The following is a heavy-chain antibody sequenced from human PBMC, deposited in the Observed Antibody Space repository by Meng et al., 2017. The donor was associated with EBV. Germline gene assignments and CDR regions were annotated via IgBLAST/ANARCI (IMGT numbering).Heavy chain of an antibody. V-gene: IGHV1-46*01. CDR2: IIPAGSNT. D-gene: IGHD1/OR15-1a*01. CDR1: GSTFTSYY. CDR3: VRELVGGTFDY. Sequence: HRVTSGAEVKKPGASVKVSCQSSGSTFTSYYLHWVRQAPGQGLEWMGIIIPAGSNTNYAHKFRGRFTMTRDTSTSTVYMDLSILTSEDTAVYYCVRELVGGTFDYWGQGTLVTVSS. J-gene: IGHJ4*02.